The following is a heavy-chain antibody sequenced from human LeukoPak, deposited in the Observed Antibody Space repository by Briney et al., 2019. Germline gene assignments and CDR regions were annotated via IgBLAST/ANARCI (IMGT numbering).Heavy chain of an antibody. CDR2: IYTSGDT. CDR1: GGSISTYY. Sequence: SETLSLTCTVSGGSISTYYWSRIRQSAGKGLEWIGRIYTSGDTNYNPSLKSRVTLSLDKSKNQFFLQLTSVTAADTAVYYCARDRDNVATYDIGYWGQGTLVTVSS. J-gene: IGHJ4*02. CDR3: ARDRDNVATYDIGY. V-gene: IGHV4-4*07. D-gene: IGHD5-12*01.